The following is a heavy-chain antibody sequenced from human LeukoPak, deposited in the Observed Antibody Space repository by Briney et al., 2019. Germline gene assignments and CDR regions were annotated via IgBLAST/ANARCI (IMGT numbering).Heavy chain of an antibody. CDR2: IKQDGSET. CDR1: GFTFSNYW. CDR3: ARDFWGAYRVDFFDF. D-gene: IGHD3-3*01. J-gene: IGHJ4*02. Sequence: GGSLRLSCAASGFTFSNYWMSWVRRAPGKGLEWVANIKQDGSETYYVDSVRGRFTISRDNAQNSLYLQMNSLRTEDTAVYYCARDFWGAYRVDFFDFWGQGILVTVSS. V-gene: IGHV3-7*01.